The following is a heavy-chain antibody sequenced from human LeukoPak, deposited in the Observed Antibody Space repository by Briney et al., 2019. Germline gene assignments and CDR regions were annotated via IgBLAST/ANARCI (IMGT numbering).Heavy chain of an antibody. D-gene: IGHD3-22*01. CDR1: GSTVSSYA. Sequence: GGSLRLSCAASGSTVSSYAMSWVRQAPGKGLEWVSAISGSGGSTYYADSVKGRFTISRDNSKNTLYLQMNSLRAEDTAVYYCAKVISTGPYYFDYWGQGTLVTVSS. V-gene: IGHV3-23*01. CDR3: AKVISTGPYYFDY. J-gene: IGHJ4*02. CDR2: ISGSGGST.